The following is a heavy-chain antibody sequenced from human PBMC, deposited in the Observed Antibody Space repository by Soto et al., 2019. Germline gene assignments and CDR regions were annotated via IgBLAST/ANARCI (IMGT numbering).Heavy chain of an antibody. J-gene: IGHJ5*02. CDR3: ARGLRRQLLNWFDP. V-gene: IGHV4-59*01. D-gene: IGHD2-2*01. CDR1: GGSISSYY. CDR2: IYYIGST. Sequence: SETLSLTXTVSGGSISSYYWSWIRQPPGKGLEWIGYIYYIGSTNYNPSLKSRVTISVDTSKNQFSLKLSSVTAADTAVYYCARGLRRQLLNWFDPWGQGTLVTVS.